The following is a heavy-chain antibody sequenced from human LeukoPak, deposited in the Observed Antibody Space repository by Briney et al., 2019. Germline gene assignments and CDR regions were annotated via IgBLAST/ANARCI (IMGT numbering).Heavy chain of an antibody. CDR1: GFTFSSYW. V-gene: IGHV3-7*01. CDR2: IKKDGSEK. D-gene: IGHD5-18*01. CDR3: ARHLSGVTGYTYGRGIDY. J-gene: IGHJ4*02. Sequence: PGGSLRLSCAVSGFTFSSYWMSWVRQAPGKGLEWVANIKKDGSEKYYVDSVKGRFTISRDNAKTSLYLLMNSLRAEDTAVHYCARHLSGVTGYTYGRGIDYWGQGTLVTVSS.